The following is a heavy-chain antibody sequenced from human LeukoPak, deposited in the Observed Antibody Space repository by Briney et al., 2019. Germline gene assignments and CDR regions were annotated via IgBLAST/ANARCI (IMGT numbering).Heavy chain of an antibody. J-gene: IGHJ4*02. V-gene: IGHV3-7*01. D-gene: IGHD3-22*01. CDR3: VRDGDTSGYTN. CDR2: IKQDGSEK. CDR1: GFTFDDYA. Sequence: GGSLRLSCAASGFTFDDYAMHWVRQAPGKGLEWVANIKQDGSEKYYVDSVKGRFTISRDNAKNSLYLQMNSLRAEDTAVYSCVRDGDTSGYTNWGQGTLVTVSS.